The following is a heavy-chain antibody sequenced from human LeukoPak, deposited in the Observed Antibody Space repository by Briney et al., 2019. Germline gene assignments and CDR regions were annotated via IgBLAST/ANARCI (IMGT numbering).Heavy chain of an antibody. J-gene: IGHJ4*02. CDR2: ISSSGSTM. CDR3: ARVVVLAGTIDY. Sequence: PGGSLRLSCAASGFTFSSYEMNWVRQAPGKGLEWVSYISSSGSTMYYADSVKGRFTISRDNAKNSLYLQMNSLRAEDTAVYYCARVVVLAGTIDYWGQGTLVTVSS. D-gene: IGHD6-19*01. CDR1: GFTFSSYE. V-gene: IGHV3-48*03.